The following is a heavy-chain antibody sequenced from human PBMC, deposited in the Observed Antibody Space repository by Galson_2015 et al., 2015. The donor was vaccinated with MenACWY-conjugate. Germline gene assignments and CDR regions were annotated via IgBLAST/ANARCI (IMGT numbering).Heavy chain of an antibody. D-gene: IGHD2-21*02. V-gene: IGHV4-39*07. CDR3: ARQKKARYCGGDCYSFDQ. CDR1: GASISYSGYS. CDR2: VSNGGST. Sequence: ETLSLTCPVSGASISYSGYSWDWIRQPQGRGLEWIGRVSNGGSTYSNPSLKSRVTMPVDTSKNQISLRLSSVTAADTAVYYCARQKKARYCGGDCYSFDQWGPGILVTVSS. J-gene: IGHJ4*02.